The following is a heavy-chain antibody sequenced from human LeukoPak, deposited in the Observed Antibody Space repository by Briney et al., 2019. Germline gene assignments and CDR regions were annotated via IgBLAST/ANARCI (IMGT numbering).Heavy chain of an antibody. D-gene: IGHD3-3*01. CDR3: ARDPSSDFWSGYCYYYYYYMDV. J-gene: IGHJ6*03. V-gene: IGHV3-7*01. Sequence: PGGSLRLSCAASGFTFSSYWMSWVRQAPGKGLEWVANIKQDGSEKYYVDSVKGRFTISRDNAKNSLYLQMNSLRAEDTAVYYCARDPSSDFWSGYCYYYYYYMDVWGKGTTVTVSS. CDR1: GFTFSSYW. CDR2: IKQDGSEK.